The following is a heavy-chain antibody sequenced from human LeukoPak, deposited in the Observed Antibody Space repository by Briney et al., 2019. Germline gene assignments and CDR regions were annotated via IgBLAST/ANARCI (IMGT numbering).Heavy chain of an antibody. CDR2: INPNSGDT. D-gene: IGHD3-16*01. V-gene: IGHV1-2*02. Sequence: GASVKVSCKASGYTFTAYYMHWLRQALGQGLEWMGWINPNSGDTNYAQKFQGRVTMTRDTSTSTAYMELSRLKSDDTAVYYCVRDGGLDYWGQGTLVTVSS. J-gene: IGHJ4*02. CDR3: VRDGGLDY. CDR1: GYTFTAYY.